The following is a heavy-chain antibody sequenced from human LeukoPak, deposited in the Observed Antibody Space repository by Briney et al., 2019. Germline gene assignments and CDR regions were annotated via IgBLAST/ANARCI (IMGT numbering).Heavy chain of an antibody. CDR3: ARDASPAALIWFGEYPWNWFDP. V-gene: IGHV1-2*02. CDR1: GYTFTGYY. D-gene: IGHD3-10*01. Sequence: ASVKVSCKASGYTFTGYYMHWVRQAPGQGPEWMGWINPNSGGTNYAQKFQGRVTMTRDTSISTAYMELSRLRSDDTAVYYCARDASPAALIWFGEYPWNWFDPWGQGTLVTVSS. J-gene: IGHJ5*02. CDR2: INPNSGGT.